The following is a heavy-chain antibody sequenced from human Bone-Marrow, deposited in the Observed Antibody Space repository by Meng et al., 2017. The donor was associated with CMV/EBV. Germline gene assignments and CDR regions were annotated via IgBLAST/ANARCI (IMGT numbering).Heavy chain of an antibody. CDR3: ARYCSSTSCYVWFDP. D-gene: IGHD2-2*01. J-gene: IGHJ5*02. V-gene: IGHV1-2*02. CDR2: INPNSGGT. CDR1: GYTFTGYY. Sequence: ASVKNSCKASGYTFTGYYINWVRQAPGQGLEWMGWINPNSGGTNYAQKFQGRVTMTRDTSISTAYMELSRLRSDDTAVYYCARYCSSTSCYVWFDPWGQGTLVTVSS.